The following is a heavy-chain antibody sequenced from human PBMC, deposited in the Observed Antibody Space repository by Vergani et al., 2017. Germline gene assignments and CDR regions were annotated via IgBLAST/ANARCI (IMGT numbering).Heavy chain of an antibody. Sequence: HLQLQESGSGLVKPSQTLSLTCAVSVFSISSCGYSLSWIRQPPGPGLEWIGYIYHSGSTYYNPSLKSRVTISVDRSKNQFSLKLSSVTAADTAVYYCASLYCSSTSCYDAVNGWFDPWGQGTLVTVSS. CDR2: IYHSGST. J-gene: IGHJ5*02. V-gene: IGHV4-30-2*01. D-gene: IGHD2-2*01. CDR1: VFSISSCGYS. CDR3: ASLYCSSTSCYDAVNGWFDP.